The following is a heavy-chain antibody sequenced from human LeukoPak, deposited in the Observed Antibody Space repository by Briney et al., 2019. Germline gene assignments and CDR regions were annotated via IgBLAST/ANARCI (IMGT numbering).Heavy chain of an antibody. Sequence: SETLSLTCTVSGGSISSYYWSWIRQPPGKGLEWIGYIYYSGSTNYNPSLKSRVTISVDTSKNQFSLKLSSVTAADTAVYYCARSPRIAARRDYYYMDVWGKGTTVTVSS. D-gene: IGHD6-6*01. V-gene: IGHV4-59*01. CDR1: GGSISSYY. CDR2: IYYSGST. J-gene: IGHJ6*03. CDR3: ARSPRIAARRDYYYMDV.